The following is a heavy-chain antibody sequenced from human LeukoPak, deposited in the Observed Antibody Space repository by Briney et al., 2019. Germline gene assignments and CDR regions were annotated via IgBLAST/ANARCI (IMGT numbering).Heavy chain of an antibody. CDR1: GYTFTSYY. Sequence: GASVTVSCKASGYTFTSYYMHWVRQAPGQGLEWMGIINPSGGSTNYAQKFQGRVTITRDMSTSTVYMELSSLRSGDPAVYYCARGGGYGSGSYPDYWGQGTLVTVSS. J-gene: IGHJ4*02. D-gene: IGHD3-10*01. CDR2: INPSGGST. CDR3: ARGGGYGSGSYPDY. V-gene: IGHV1-46*01.